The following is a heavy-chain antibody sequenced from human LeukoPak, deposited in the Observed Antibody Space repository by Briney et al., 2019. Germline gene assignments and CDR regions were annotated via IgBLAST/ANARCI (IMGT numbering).Heavy chain of an antibody. CDR2: IIADGSST. V-gene: IGHV3-23*01. CDR3: ARDHVRFIRRRNNVFDI. Sequence: GGSLRLSCAVSGFTFRSYAMKWVRQAPGKGLEWVSAIIADGSSTHYTTSVKGRFIISRDTPKNTLYLQMNNLRAEDTAVYFCARDHVRFIRRRNNVFDIWGQGTMVTVSS. D-gene: IGHD1-14*01. CDR1: GFTFRSYA. J-gene: IGHJ3*02.